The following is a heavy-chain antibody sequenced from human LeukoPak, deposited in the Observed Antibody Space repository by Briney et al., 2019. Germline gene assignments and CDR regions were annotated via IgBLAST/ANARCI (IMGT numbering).Heavy chain of an antibody. Sequence: SQTLSLTCTVSGGSISSGDYYWSWIRQPPGKGLEWIGYIYYSGSTYYNPSLKSRVTISVDTSKNQFSLKLSSVTAADTAVYYCARGWYQQRWFDPWGQGTLVTASS. CDR3: ARGWYQQRWFDP. CDR1: GGSISSGDYY. V-gene: IGHV4-30-4*01. J-gene: IGHJ5*02. D-gene: IGHD2-2*01. CDR2: IYYSGST.